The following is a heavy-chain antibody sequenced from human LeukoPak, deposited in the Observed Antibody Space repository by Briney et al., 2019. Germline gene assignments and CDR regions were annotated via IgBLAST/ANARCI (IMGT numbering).Heavy chain of an antibody. J-gene: IGHJ4*02. Sequence: SETLSLTCTVSGGSISSYYWSWIRQPPGKGLEWIGYIYYSGSTIYNPSLKSRVTISVDTSKNQFSLKLSSVTAADTAVYYCARIVGSSSGWYNFDYWGQGALVTVSS. CDR3: ARIVGSSSGWYNFDY. CDR2: IYYSGST. V-gene: IGHV4-59*01. CDR1: GGSISSYY. D-gene: IGHD6-19*01.